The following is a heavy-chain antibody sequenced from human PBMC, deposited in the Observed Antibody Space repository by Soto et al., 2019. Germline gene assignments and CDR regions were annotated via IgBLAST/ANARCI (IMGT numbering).Heavy chain of an antibody. CDR3: ARGRASGSYYLLDY. CDR2: INPNSGNI. D-gene: IGHD3-10*01. CDR1: GNTFTSYD. Sequence: GASVKVSCKASGNTFTSYDINWVRQATGPGLEWMGWINPNSGNIGYAQKFQGRVTMTRDTAIRTAYMEVSRLRSDDTAVYYCARGRASGSYYLLDYWGQGTLVTVSS. J-gene: IGHJ4*02. V-gene: IGHV1-8*01.